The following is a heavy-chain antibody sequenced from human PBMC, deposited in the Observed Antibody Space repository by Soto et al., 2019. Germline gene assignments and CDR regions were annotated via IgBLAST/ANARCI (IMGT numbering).Heavy chain of an antibody. CDR1: GYTFSNFG. CDR3: AREGYYSGSGTYSPPRYYGMDV. D-gene: IGHD3-10*01. J-gene: IGHJ6*02. Sequence: QVQLVQSGAEVRKPGASVKVSCKASGYTFSNFGLSWVRQAPGQGLEWMGWISDYNGNTHYAQKFQGRLIMTTDTSTRPGYVELRSLTSDGTAVYFCAREGYYSGSGTYSPPRYYGMDVWGPGTTVTVSS. CDR2: ISDYNGNT. V-gene: IGHV1-18*01.